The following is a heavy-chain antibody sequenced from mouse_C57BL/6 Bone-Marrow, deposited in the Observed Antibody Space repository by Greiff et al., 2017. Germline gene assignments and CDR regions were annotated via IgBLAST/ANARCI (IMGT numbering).Heavy chain of an antibody. CDR2: IHPNSGST. CDR3: ARTPYYYGTPHWYFDV. V-gene: IGHV1-64*01. Sequence: QVQLQQPGAELVKPGASVKLSCKASGYTFTSYWMHWVKQRPGQGLEWIGMIHPNSGSTNYNEKFKSKATLTVDKSSSTAYMQLSSLTSEDSAVYYCARTPYYYGTPHWYFDVWGTGTTVTVSS. J-gene: IGHJ1*03. D-gene: IGHD1-1*01. CDR1: GYTFTSYW.